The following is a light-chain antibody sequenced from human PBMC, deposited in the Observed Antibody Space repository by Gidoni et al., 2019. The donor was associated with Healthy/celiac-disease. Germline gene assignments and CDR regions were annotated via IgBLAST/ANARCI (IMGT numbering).Light chain of an antibody. Sequence: DIVMTQSPDPLAVSLGERATINCKSSQRVLYSPNNKNYLAWYQQKPGQPPKLLIYWASTRESGVPDRFSGSGSGTDFTLTISSLQAEDVAVYYCQQYYSTPNTFGQGTKLEIK. CDR3: QQYYSTPNT. CDR2: WAS. CDR1: QRVLYSPNNKNY. J-gene: IGKJ2*01. V-gene: IGKV4-1*01.